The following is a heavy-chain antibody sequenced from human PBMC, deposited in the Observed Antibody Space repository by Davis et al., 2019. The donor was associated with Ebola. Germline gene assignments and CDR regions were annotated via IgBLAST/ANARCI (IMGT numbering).Heavy chain of an antibody. CDR1: GFTFSSYE. CDR3: ARDPSRWDCSSTSCHSDY. CDR2: ISSSGSTI. D-gene: IGHD2-2*01. J-gene: IGHJ4*02. Sequence: PGGSLRLSCAASGFTFSSYEMNWVRQAPGKGLEWVSYISSSGSTIYYADSVKGRFTISRDNAKNSLYLQMNSLRAEDTAVYYCARDPSRWDCSSTSCHSDYWGQGTLVTVSS. V-gene: IGHV3-48*03.